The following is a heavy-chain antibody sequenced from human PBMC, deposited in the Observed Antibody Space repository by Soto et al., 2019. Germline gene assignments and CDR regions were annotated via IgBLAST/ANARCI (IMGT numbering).Heavy chain of an antibody. CDR3: ARQRTTVVTQAYFDH. J-gene: IGHJ4*02. CDR1: GESISSSSYY. CDR2: IYYSGRT. Sequence: PSETLSLTCIVSGESISSSSYYWGWIRQPPGKGLEWIGSIYYSGRTYYNPSFKSRVTISIDTSKNQFSLKLSSVTATDTAVYYCARQRTTVVTQAYFDHSGQAALVTLS. D-gene: IGHD2-21*02. V-gene: IGHV4-39*01.